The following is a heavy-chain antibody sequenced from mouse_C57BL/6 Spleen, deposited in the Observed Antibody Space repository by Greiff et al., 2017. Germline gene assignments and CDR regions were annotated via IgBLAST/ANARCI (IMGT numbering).Heavy chain of an antibody. V-gene: IGHV1-50*01. CDR1: GYTFTSYW. CDR2: IDPSDSYT. J-gene: IGHJ4*01. Sequence: QVQLQQSGAELVKPGASVKLSCKASGYTFTSYWMQWVKQRPGQGLEWIGEIDPSDSYTNYNQKFKGKATLTVDTSSSTAYMQLSSLTSEDSAVYYCATGITTVVAPYAMDYWGQGTSVTVSS. D-gene: IGHD1-1*01. CDR3: ATGITTVVAPYAMDY.